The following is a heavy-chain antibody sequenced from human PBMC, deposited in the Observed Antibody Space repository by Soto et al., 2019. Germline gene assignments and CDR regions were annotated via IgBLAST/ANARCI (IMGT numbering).Heavy chain of an antibody. CDR1: GYTFPSSD. CDR2: MNPNSGNT. Sequence: ASVKVSCKASGYTFPSSDINWVRQATGQGLEWMGWMNPNSGNTGYAQKFQGRVTMTRNTSISTAYMELSSLRSEDTAVYYCARFCSSTSCRPRDYWGQGTLVTVSS. D-gene: IGHD2-2*01. V-gene: IGHV1-8*01. CDR3: ARFCSSTSCRPRDY. J-gene: IGHJ4*02.